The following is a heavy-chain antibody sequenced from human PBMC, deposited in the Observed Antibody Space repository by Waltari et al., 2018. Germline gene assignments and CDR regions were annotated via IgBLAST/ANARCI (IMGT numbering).Heavy chain of an antibody. J-gene: IGHJ1*01. CDR3: ARGGSGFGDHKRYFQH. Sequence: VQLVQSGAEVKKPGSSVKVSCKASGGTFSSYAISWVRQAPGQGLEWMGGIIPSFGTANYAQKFQGRVTITADESTSTAYMELSSLRSEDTAVYYCARGGSGFGDHKRYFQHWGQGTLVTVSS. CDR2: IIPSFGTA. CDR1: GGTFSSYA. V-gene: IGHV1-69*12. D-gene: IGHD3-10*01.